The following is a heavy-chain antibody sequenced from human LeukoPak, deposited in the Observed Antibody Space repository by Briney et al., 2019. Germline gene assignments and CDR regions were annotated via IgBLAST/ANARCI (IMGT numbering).Heavy chain of an antibody. J-gene: IGHJ6*02. V-gene: IGHV3-23*01. Sequence: PGGSLRLSCAASGFVFINHAMNWVRQAPGKGLEWVSGISGSGGSTEYADSVKGRFTLSRDNAKNSLYLQMNSLRAEDTAVYYCAREKSSASGYGMDVWGQGTTVTVSS. CDR3: AREKSSASGYGMDV. CDR1: GFVFINHA. D-gene: IGHD6-6*01. CDR2: ISGSGGST.